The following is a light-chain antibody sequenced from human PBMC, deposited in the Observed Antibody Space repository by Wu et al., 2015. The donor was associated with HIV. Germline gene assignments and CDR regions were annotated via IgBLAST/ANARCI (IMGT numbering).Light chain of an antibody. CDR3: QQYNNWPPA. V-gene: IGKV3-15*01. CDR1: QSVSNS. Sequence: EIVMTQSPATLSVSPGERVTLSCRASQSVSNSLAWYQQKPGQAPRLLIYDASTRATGIPARFSGSGSGAEFTLTISSLQSEDFVVYYCQQYNNWPPAFGQGTRLELK. J-gene: IGKJ5*01. CDR2: DAS.